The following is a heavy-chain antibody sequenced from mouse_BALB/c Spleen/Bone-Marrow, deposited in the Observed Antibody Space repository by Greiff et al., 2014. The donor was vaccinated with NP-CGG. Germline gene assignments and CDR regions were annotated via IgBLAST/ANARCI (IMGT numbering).Heavy chain of an antibody. CDR2: IDPANGNT. J-gene: IGHJ3*01. Sequence: EVMLEESGAELVKPGASVKLSCTASGFNIKDTYMHWVKQRPEQGLEWIGRIDPANGNTKYDPKFQGKATITADTSSNTAYLQLSSLTSEDTAVYYCARNGNYGAWFAYWGQGTLVTVSA. V-gene: IGHV14-3*02. D-gene: IGHD2-1*01. CDR1: GFNIKDTY. CDR3: ARNGNYGAWFAY.